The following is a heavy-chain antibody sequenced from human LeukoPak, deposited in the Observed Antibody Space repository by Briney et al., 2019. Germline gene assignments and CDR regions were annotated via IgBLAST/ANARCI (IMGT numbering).Heavy chain of an antibody. J-gene: IGHJ6*03. CDR1: GYTFTAYY. Sequence: ASVKVSCKASGYTFTAYYMHWVRQAPGQGLEWMGWINPNSGGTNYAQKFQGRVTMTRDTSISTAYMELSRLRSEDTAVYYCARSYCSGGSCYRDYYYYYMDVWGKGTTVTVSS. V-gene: IGHV1-2*02. D-gene: IGHD2-15*01. CDR3: ARSYCSGGSCYRDYYYYYMDV. CDR2: INPNSGGT.